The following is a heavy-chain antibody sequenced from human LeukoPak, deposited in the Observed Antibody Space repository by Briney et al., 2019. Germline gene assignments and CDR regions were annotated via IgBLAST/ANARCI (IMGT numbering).Heavy chain of an antibody. CDR1: GGSISSSSYY. J-gene: IGHJ4*02. D-gene: IGHD2-15*01. CDR3: ASKGYCSGGSCYDLDY. V-gene: IGHV4-39*01. CDR2: IYYSGST. Sequence: SETLSLTCTVSGGSISSSSYYWGWIRQPPGKGLEWIGSIYYSGSTHYNPSLKSRVTISVDTSKNQFSLKLSSVTAADTAVHYCASKGYCSGGSCYDLDYWGQGTLVTVSS.